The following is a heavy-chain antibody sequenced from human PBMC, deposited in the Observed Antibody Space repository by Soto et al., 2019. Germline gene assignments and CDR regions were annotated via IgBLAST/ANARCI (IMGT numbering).Heavy chain of an antibody. Sequence: PGGSLRLSCAASGFTFDDYAMHWVRQAPGKGLEWVSGISWNSGSIGYADSVKGRFTISRDNAKNSLYLQMNSLRAEDTAVYFCARLMGTSFDLWGQGTQVTVSS. J-gene: IGHJ5*02. CDR3: ARLMGTSFDL. CDR1: GFTFDDYA. V-gene: IGHV3-9*01. D-gene: IGHD2-8*01. CDR2: ISWNSGSI.